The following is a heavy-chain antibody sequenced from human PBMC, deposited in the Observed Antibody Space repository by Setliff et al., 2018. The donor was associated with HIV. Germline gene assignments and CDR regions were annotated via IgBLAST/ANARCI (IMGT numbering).Heavy chain of an antibody. Sequence: SETLSLTCTVHGGSISSSNFYWVWIRQSPGKGLEWIGSIYYTGTTNYNPSLKSRVTISVETSKVQFSLKLNSVTVVDTAVYFCARLKRDGTYFFDFWGQGTLVTVSS. D-gene: IGHD2-21*01. CDR1: GGSISSSNFY. CDR2: IYYTGTT. CDR3: ARLKRDGTYFFDF. J-gene: IGHJ4*02. V-gene: IGHV4-39*01.